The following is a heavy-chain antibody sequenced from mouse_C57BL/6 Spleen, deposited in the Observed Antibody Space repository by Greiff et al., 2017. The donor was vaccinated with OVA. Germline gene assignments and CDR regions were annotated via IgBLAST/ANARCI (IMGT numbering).Heavy chain of an antibody. Sequence: QVQLQQSGAELVKPGASVKLSCKASGYTFTSYWMQWVKQRPGQGLEWIGEIDPSDSYTNYNQKFKGKATLTVDTSSSTAYMQLSSLTSEDSAVYYCARDVDSSFAYWGQGTLVTVSA. D-gene: IGHD3-2*01. CDR3: ARDVDSSFAY. V-gene: IGHV1-50*01. CDR1: GYTFTSYW. J-gene: IGHJ3*01. CDR2: IDPSDSYT.